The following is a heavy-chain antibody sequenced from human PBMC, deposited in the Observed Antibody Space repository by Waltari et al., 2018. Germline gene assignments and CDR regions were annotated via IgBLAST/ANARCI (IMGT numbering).Heavy chain of an antibody. J-gene: IGHJ5*02. Sequence: EVRLVESGGGLVQPGGSLTLSCAASGFTFSNYGMSWVRQAPGKGLECVSTISGSGGTTVYADSVKGRFTMSKDNSKNTLFLQMNSLRFDDTAEYYCTLEGVFDNWFDPWGQGTLVSVSS. D-gene: IGHD3-3*01. CDR1: GFTFSNYG. CDR2: ISGSGGTT. V-gene: IGHV3-23*04. CDR3: TLEGVFDNWFDP.